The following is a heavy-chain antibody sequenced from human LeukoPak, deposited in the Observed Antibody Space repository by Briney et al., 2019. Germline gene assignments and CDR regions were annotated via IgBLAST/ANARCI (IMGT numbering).Heavy chain of an antibody. CDR3: ARDAGRDGYNSNFNY. CDR1: GFTFSGYA. D-gene: IGHD5-24*01. V-gene: IGHV3-30-3*01. J-gene: IGHJ4*02. Sequence: PGGSLRLSCAASGFTFSGYAMSWVRQAPGKGLEWGAVTSYDGVNKYYADSVRGRFTISRDNSKNTLYLQMNSLRAEDTAVYYCARDAGRDGYNSNFNYWGQGTLVTVSS. CDR2: TSYDGVNK.